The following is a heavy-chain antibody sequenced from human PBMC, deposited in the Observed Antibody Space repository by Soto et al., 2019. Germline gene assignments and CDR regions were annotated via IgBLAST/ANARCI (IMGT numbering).Heavy chain of an antibody. J-gene: IGHJ3*02. Sequence: EVRLVESGGGLVKPGGSLSLSCTASGFTFSNAWMNWVRQAPGKGLEWVGRIKSKTDGGTTGYAAIVKGRFTISRDDSTTTLYLQMDSLKSEDTAVYYCTTVSQKAFDIWGQGTLVTVSS. CDR3: TTVSQKAFDI. V-gene: IGHV3-15*01. CDR2: IKSKTDGGTT. CDR1: GFTFSNAW.